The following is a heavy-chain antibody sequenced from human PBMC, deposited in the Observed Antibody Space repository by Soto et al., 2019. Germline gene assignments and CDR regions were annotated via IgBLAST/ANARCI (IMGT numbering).Heavy chain of an antibody. CDR1: GFTFSSYG. D-gene: IGHD1-20*01. CDR3: AKGNEYNQGDFDY. J-gene: IGHJ4*02. V-gene: IGHV3-30*18. CDR2: ISYDGSNK. Sequence: VQLVESGGGLVKPGGSLRLSCAASGFTFSSYGMHWVRQATGQGLEWVAVISYDGSNKYYADSVKGRFTISRDNSKNTLYLQMNSLRAEDTAVYYCAKGNEYNQGDFDYWGQGTLATVSS.